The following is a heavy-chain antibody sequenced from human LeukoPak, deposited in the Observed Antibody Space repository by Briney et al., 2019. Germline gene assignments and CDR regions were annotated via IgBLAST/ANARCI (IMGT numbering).Heavy chain of an antibody. CDR2: MNPNSGNT. CDR1: GYTFTSYD. V-gene: IGHV1-8*01. J-gene: IGHJ4*02. D-gene: IGHD3-22*01. CDR3: ASSGGGPYYYDSSGYYS. Sequence: GASVKVSCKASGYTFTSYDINWVRQATGQGLEWMGWMNPNSGNTGYAQKFQGRVTMTRNTSISTAYMGLSSLRSEDTAVYYCASSGGGPYYYDSSGYYSWGQGTLVTVSS.